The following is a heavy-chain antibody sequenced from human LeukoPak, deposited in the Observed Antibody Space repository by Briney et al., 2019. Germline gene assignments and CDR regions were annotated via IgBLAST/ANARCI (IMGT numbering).Heavy chain of an antibody. D-gene: IGHD4-17*01. CDR2: ISSSGSTI. V-gene: IGHV3-11*04. CDR1: GFTFSDYY. CDR3: VRIATVTTPDY. Sequence: PGGSLRLSCAASGFTFSDYYMSWIRQAPGKGLEWVSYISSSGSTIYYADSVKGRFTIFRDNAKNSLYLQMNSLTVEDTALYYCVRIATVTTPDYWGQGTLVTVSS. J-gene: IGHJ4*02.